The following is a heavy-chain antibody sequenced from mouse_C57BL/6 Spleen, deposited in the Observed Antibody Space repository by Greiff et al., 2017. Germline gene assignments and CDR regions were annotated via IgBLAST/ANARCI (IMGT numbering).Heavy chain of an antibody. J-gene: IGHJ4*01. V-gene: IGHV1-61*01. CDR1: GYTFTSYW. CDR2: IYPSDSET. Sequence: QVQLQQSGAELVRPGSSVKLSCKASGYTFTSYWMDWVKQRPGQGLEWIGNIYPSDSETHYNQKFKDKATLTVDKSSRTAYMQLSSLTSEDSAVYYCARSEGDAMDDWGQGTSVTVSS. CDR3: ARSEGDAMDD.